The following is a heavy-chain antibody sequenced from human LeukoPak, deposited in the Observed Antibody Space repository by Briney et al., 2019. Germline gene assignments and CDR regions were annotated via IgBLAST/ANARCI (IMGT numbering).Heavy chain of an antibody. V-gene: IGHV3-7*01. CDR1: GFTNAW. CDR2: IKQDGSEK. D-gene: IGHD5-12*01. Sequence: GGSLRLSCAASGFTNAWMSWVRQAPGKGLEWVANIKQDGSEKYYVDSVKGRFTISRDNAKNSLYLQMNSLRAEDTAVYYCARVAHSGYDEWYYFDYWGLGTLVTVSS. CDR3: ARVAHSGYDEWYYFDY. J-gene: IGHJ4*02.